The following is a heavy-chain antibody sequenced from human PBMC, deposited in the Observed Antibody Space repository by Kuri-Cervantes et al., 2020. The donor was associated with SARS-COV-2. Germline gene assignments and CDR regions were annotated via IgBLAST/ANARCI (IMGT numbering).Heavy chain of an antibody. Sequence: GGSLRLSCAAFGFTFSSYAMSWVRQTPGKGLEWVSTISGSGGSTYYADSVKGRFTISRDNSKNTLYLQMNSLRAEDTAVYYCARTLGEDIVVVPAATFDYWGQGTLVTDSS. V-gene: IGHV3-23*01. CDR2: ISGSGGST. J-gene: IGHJ4*02. CDR1: GFTFSSYA. D-gene: IGHD2-2*01. CDR3: ARTLGEDIVVVPAATFDY.